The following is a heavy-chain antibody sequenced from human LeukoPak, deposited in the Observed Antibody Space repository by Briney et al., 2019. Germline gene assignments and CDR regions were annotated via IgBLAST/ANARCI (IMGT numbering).Heavy chain of an antibody. Sequence: SETLSLTCTVSGGSIGTFYWSWIRQPPGKRLGWIGDVYYNGNTNYNPSLKSRVTISVYTSKNQFSLKMTSVTAADTAVYYCARQVAATAPVGYWGQGTLVTVSS. J-gene: IGHJ4*02. CDR3: ARQVAATAPVGY. CDR1: GGSIGTFY. V-gene: IGHV4-59*08. D-gene: IGHD6-13*01. CDR2: VYYNGNT.